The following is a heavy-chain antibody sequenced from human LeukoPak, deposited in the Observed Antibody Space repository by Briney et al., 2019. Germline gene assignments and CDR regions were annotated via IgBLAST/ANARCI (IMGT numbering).Heavy chain of an antibody. V-gene: IGHV4-30-4*08. Sequence: PSETLSLTCTVSGGSISSGDYYWSWIRQPPGKGLEWIGYIYYSGSTYYNPSLKSRVTISVDTSKNQFYLKLSSVTAADTAVYYCARVLSAANAADYWGQGTLVTVSS. J-gene: IGHJ4*02. D-gene: IGHD6-13*01. CDR2: IYYSGST. CDR3: ARVLSAANAADY. CDR1: GGSISSGDYY.